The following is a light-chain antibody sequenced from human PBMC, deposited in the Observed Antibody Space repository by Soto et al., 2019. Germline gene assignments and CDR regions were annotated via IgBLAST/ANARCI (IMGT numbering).Light chain of an antibody. Sequence: DIQMTQSPSTLSASVGDRVTITCRASQSLNSLLAWYQQKPGRAPKLLIYDASTLESGVPSRFSGSGSGTEFTLTISSLQTDDFANYYCQQYNSYYSWTFGQGTQVDIK. J-gene: IGKJ1*01. CDR2: DAS. CDR3: QQYNSYYSWT. V-gene: IGKV1-5*01. CDR1: QSLNSL.